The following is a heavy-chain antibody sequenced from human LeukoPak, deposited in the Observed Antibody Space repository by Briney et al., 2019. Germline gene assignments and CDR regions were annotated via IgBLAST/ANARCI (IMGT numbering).Heavy chain of an antibody. J-gene: IGHJ4*02. Sequence: SGGSLRLSCAASGFTFNTYSMSWVRQAPGKGLEWVSIISRASESIFYADSVKGRFTISRDNAKNSLYLQMNSLRAEDTAVYYCARDVMGNNDYWGQGTLVTVSS. CDR1: GFTFNTYS. D-gene: IGHD3-16*01. CDR3: ARDVMGNNDY. CDR2: ISRASESI. V-gene: IGHV3-21*01.